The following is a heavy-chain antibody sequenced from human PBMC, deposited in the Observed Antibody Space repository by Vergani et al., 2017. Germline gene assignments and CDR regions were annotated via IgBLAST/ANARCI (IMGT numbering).Heavy chain of an antibody. CDR1: GGYIRSGSYY. D-gene: IGHD5-24*01. CDR3: ARDIEMATKTNDAVDI. J-gene: IGHJ3*02. Sequence: QVQLQESGPGLVKPSQTLSLTCPVSGGYIRSGSYYWSWIRQHAGKGLEWIGRIYTSGGPNYNPSLKSRVTIAVDTSKNQFSLKLSSVTAADTAVYYCARDIEMATKTNDAVDIWGQGTMVTVSS. V-gene: IGHV4-61*02. CDR2: IYTSGGP.